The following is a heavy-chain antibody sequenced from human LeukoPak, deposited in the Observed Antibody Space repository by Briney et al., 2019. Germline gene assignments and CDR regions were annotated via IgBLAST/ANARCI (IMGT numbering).Heavy chain of an antibody. CDR1: GGSISSYY. CDR2: INHSGST. J-gene: IGHJ4*02. Sequence: SETLSLTCTVSGGSISSYYWSWIRQPPGKGLEWIGEINHSGSTNYNPSLKSRVTISVDTSKNQFSLKLSSVTAADTAVYYCASGKQGTLGYWGQGTLVTVSS. V-gene: IGHV4-34*01. CDR3: ASGKQGTLGY. D-gene: IGHD1-1*01.